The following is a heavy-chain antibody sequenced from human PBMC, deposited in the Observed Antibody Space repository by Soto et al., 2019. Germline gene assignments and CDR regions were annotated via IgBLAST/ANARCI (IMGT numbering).Heavy chain of an antibody. CDR3: ARRSAYYYDSSGYSAYFDY. J-gene: IGHJ4*02. CDR1: GFTFSSYS. CDR2: ISSSSSYI. D-gene: IGHD3-22*01. Sequence: EVQLVESGGGLVKPGGSLRLSCAASGFTFSSYSMNWVRQAPGKGLEWVSSISSSSSYIYYADSVKGRFTISRDNAKNSLYLQMNRLRAEDTAVYYCARRSAYYYDSSGYSAYFDYWGQGTLVTVSS. V-gene: IGHV3-21*01.